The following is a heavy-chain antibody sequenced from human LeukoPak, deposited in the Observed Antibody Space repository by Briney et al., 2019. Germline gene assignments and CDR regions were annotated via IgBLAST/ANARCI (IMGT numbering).Heavy chain of an antibody. V-gene: IGHV3-23*01. D-gene: IGHD3-10*01. CDR1: GFTFSNYA. J-gene: IGHJ4*02. CDR2: ISGSGGST. CDR3: ARLSYPSSFDY. Sequence: GGSLRLSCAASGFTFSNYAMSWVRQAPGKGLEWVSAISGSGGSTYYADSVKGRFTISRDNSKNTLYLQMNSLRAEDTAVYYCARLSYPSSFDYWGQGTLVTVSS.